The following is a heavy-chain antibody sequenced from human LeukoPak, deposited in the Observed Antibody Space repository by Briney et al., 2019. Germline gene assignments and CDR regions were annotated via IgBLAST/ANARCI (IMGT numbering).Heavy chain of an antibody. D-gene: IGHD6-19*01. CDR2: INSDGSST. V-gene: IGHV3-74*01. J-gene: IGHJ4*02. CDR1: GFTFSSYW. Sequence: GGSLRLSCAASGFTFSSYWMHWVRQAPGKGLVWVSRINSDGSSTSYADSVKGRFTISRDNAKNTLYLQMNSLRAEDTAVYYCARARQWLVNPFDYWGQGTLVTVSS. CDR3: ARARQWLVNPFDY.